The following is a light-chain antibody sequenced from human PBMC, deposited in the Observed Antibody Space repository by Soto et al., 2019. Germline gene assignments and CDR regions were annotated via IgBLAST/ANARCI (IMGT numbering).Light chain of an antibody. CDR2: VAS. CDR1: QTVMSY. J-gene: IGKJ4*01. V-gene: IGKV1-39*01. CDR3: QQTYRFPLT. Sequence: DIEMTQSPASPSTSVGGRVNITCRAGQTVMSYLHWYQQKPGQAPNLLIYVASYLHSGVPSRFSGSGSGTDFTLTITNVQPEDSATYFCQQTYRFPLTFGGGTKVDIK.